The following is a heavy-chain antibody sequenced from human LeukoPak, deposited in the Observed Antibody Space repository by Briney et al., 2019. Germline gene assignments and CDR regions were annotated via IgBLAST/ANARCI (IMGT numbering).Heavy chain of an antibody. CDR1: GCSISSYY. J-gene: IGHJ5*02. CDR3: ARALRNGYNTGFDP. CDR2: IYYSGST. Sequence: SETLSLTCTVSGCSISSYYWNWIRQPPGKGLERIGYIYYSGSTNYNLSLKSRVTISVDTSKTQFSLKLSSVTAADTAVYYCARALRNGYNTGFDPWGQGTLVTVSS. D-gene: IGHD5-24*01. V-gene: IGHV4-59*01.